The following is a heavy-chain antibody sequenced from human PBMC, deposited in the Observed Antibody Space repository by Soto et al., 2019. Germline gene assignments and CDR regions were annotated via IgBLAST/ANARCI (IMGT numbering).Heavy chain of an antibody. J-gene: IGHJ3*02. CDR3: ARYLXFLYYYDSXXTSXAFDI. CDR1: GGTFSSYA. D-gene: IGHD3-22*01. V-gene: IGHV1-69*13. Sequence: SVKVSCKASGGTFSSYAISWVRQAPGQGLEWMGGIIPIFGTANYAQKFQGRVTITADESTSTAYMELSSLRSEDTAVYYCARYLXFLYYYDSXXTSXAFDIWGQGTMVTVSS. CDR2: IIPIFGTA.